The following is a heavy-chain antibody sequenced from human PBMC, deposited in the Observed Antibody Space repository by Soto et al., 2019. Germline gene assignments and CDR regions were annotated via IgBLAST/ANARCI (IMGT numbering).Heavy chain of an antibody. Sequence: EVQLLGSGGGLVQPGGSLRLSCAAAGFSFSTCAVSWVRQAPGKGLEWVSSISASGDTTHYAESVRGRFTNSRDTSRNTLHLQMSRLTAEDTVIDCCAEQGTGYFVPCVFWCRGTLVTVSS. CDR3: AEQGTGYFVPCVF. D-gene: IGHD2-8*01. V-gene: IGHV3-23*01. CDR1: GFSFSTCA. CDR2: ISASGDTT. J-gene: IGHJ4*02.